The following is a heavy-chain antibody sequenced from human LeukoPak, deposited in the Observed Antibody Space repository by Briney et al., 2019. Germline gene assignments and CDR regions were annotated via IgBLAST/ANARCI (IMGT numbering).Heavy chain of an antibody. CDR2: ISDSGGST. D-gene: IGHD3-3*01. Sequence: GGSLRLSCAASGFTFSNYGMSWVRQAPGKGLEWVSGISDSGGSTKYEVSVKGRFTISRDNYKDTLYLQMNSLRAEDTAVYYCAKIGHRYDFWTGYYEEEVDYMDVWGKGTTVTVSS. J-gene: IGHJ6*03. CDR3: AKIGHRYDFWTGYYEEEVDYMDV. CDR1: GFTFSNYG. V-gene: IGHV3-23*02.